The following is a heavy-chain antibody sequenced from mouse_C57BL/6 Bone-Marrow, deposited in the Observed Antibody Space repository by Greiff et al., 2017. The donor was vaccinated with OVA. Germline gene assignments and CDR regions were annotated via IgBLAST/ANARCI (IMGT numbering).Heavy chain of an antibody. CDR3: ARRGNYYGSSYLYAMDY. V-gene: IGHV1-26*01. CDR1: GYTFTDYY. Sequence: EVQLQQSGPELVKPGASVKISCKASGYTFTDYYMNWVKQSHGKSLEWIGDINPNNGGTSYNQKFKGKATLTVDKSSSTAYMELRSLTSEDSAVYYCARRGNYYGSSYLYAMDYWGQGTSVTVSS. D-gene: IGHD1-1*01. J-gene: IGHJ4*01. CDR2: INPNNGGT.